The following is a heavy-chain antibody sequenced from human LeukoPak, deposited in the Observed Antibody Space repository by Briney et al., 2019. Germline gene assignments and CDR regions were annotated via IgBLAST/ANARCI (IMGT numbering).Heavy chain of an antibody. Sequence: GGSLRLSCAASGFTFSSYSMNWVRQAPGKGLEWVSSISSSSSYVYYADSVKGRFTISRDNAKNSLYLQMNSLRAEDTAVYYCARAQDYTDAFDIWGQGTMVTVSS. CDR1: GFTFSSYS. D-gene: IGHD4-11*01. J-gene: IGHJ3*02. V-gene: IGHV3-21*01. CDR2: ISSSSSYV. CDR3: ARAQDYTDAFDI.